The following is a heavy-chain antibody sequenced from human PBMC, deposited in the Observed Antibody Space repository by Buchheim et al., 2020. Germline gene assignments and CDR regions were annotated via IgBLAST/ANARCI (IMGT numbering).Heavy chain of an antibody. CDR2: ISGSGDAA. CDR1: GFSFSSNA. CDR3: VKDAAYSSSWSDFDY. Sequence: EVQLLESGGGLVQPGGSLRLSCAASGFSFSSNAMTWVRQAPGKGLEWVSVISGSGDAAHYADSVKGRFTISRDTSKNRLYLQMNSLRAEDTAVYYCVKDAAYSSSWSDFDYCGQGTL. J-gene: IGHJ4*02. D-gene: IGHD6-13*01. V-gene: IGHV3-23*01.